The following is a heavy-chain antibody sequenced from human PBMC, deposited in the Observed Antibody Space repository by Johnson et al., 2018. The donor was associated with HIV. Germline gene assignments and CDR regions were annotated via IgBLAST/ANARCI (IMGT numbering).Heavy chain of an antibody. J-gene: IGHJ3*02. CDR3: SGGPSGYSNRWYAWTYVFDI. V-gene: IGHV3-30*04. Sequence: QVQLVESGGGVVQPGRSLRLSCAASGFTFSSYAMHWVRQAPGKGLEWVAVISYDGRNKYYADYVKGRFTISRDNSKNTVYLQMNSLRAGDTAVDYCSGGPSGYSNRWYAWTYVFDIWGQGTMVTVSS. CDR1: GFTFSSYA. CDR2: ISYDGRNK. D-gene: IGHD6-13*01.